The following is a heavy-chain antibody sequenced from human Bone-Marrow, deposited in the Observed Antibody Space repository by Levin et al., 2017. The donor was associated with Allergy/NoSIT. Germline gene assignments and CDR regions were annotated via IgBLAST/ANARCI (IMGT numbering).Heavy chain of an antibody. D-gene: IGHD1-1*01. CDR1: GFTFADHA. J-gene: IGHJ4*02. Sequence: GGSLRLSCAASGFTFADHAMHWVRQAPGKGLEWVSGISWASGSIGYADSVRGRFTISRDNAKNSLFLQMDSLRAEDTAFYHCVRDFLPTATGIDFWGQGTLVTVSS. V-gene: IGHV3-9*01. CDR3: VRDFLPTATGIDF. CDR2: ISWASGSI.